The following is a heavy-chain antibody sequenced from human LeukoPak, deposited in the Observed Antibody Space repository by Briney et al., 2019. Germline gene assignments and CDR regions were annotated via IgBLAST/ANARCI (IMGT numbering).Heavy chain of an antibody. CDR3: ARGGELYSSSWDTLKYFQH. J-gene: IGHJ1*01. CDR1: NDSISSNKW. D-gene: IGHD6-13*01. Sequence: SGTLSLTCAVSNDSISSNKWWSWVRQSPGKGLEWIGYIYYSGSTNYNPSLKSRVTISVDTSKNQFSLKLSSVTAADTAVYYCARGGELYSSSWDTLKYFQHWGQGTLVTVSS. V-gene: IGHV4-4*02. CDR2: IYYSGST.